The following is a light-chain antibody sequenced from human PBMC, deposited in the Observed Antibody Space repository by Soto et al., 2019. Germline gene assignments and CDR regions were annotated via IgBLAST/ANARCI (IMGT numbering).Light chain of an antibody. Sequence: QSALTQPASVSGSPGQSITISCTGTSSDVGGYNYVSWYQQHPGKAPKLTIYDVSNRPSGVSNRFSGSKSGNTASLTISGLQAEDEADYYCSSYTSSSTLYVFGTGTKVTV. CDR3: SSYTSSSTLYV. CDR2: DVS. V-gene: IGLV2-14*01. CDR1: SSDVGGYNY. J-gene: IGLJ1*01.